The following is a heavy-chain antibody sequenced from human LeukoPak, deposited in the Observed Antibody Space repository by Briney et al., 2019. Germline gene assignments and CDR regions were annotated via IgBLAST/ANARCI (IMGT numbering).Heavy chain of an antibody. CDR1: GFTFSSYE. CDR3: ARCPYSSDYEGDHFDY. V-gene: IGHV3-48*03. Sequence: QPGGSLRLSCAVSGFTFSSYEMNWVRQAPGKGLEWVSYISKSGNTIYYADSVKGRFTVSRDNAKNSVYLLTNSLRVEDTAIYYCARCPYSSDYEGDHFDYWGQGSLVTVAS. CDR2: ISKSGNTI. J-gene: IGHJ4*01. D-gene: IGHD3-16*01.